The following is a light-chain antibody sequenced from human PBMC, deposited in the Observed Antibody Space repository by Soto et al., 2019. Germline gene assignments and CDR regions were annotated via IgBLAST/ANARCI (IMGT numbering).Light chain of an antibody. CDR1: QDVMYD. CDR2: GAS. Sequence: EIVLTQSPAALSVSPGGRATLSCRASQDVMYDLAWYQQKPGQAHRLLVYGASTRATDAPPRFRGSGSGREFSLTISSLQSEDFATYYCQQYRSWPRTFGQGSRVEIK. CDR3: QQYRSWPRT. J-gene: IGKJ1*01. V-gene: IGKV3-15*01.